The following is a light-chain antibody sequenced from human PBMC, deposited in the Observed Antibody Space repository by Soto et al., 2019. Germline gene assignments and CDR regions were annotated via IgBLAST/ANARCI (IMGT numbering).Light chain of an antibody. CDR1: SSDVGSYNL. V-gene: IGLV2-23*03. CDR2: EGS. CDR3: CSYAGSSTFGVV. J-gene: IGLJ2*01. Sequence: QSALTQPASVSGSPGQSINISCSGTSSDVGSYNLVSWYQQHPGKAPKLMIYEGSKRPSGVSNRFSGSKSGNTASLTISGLQAEDEADYYCCSYAGSSTFGVVFGGGTKLTVL.